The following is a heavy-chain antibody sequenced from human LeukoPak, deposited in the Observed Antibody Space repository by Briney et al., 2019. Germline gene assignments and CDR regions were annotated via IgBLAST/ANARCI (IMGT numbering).Heavy chain of an antibody. CDR1: GFTFSDYY. D-gene: IGHD6-6*01. CDR2: ISSSGSTI. J-gene: IGHJ4*02. V-gene: IGHV3-11*04. CDR3: ARRLPEYSSSSALADY. Sequence: GGSLRLSCAASGFTFSDYYMSWIRQAPGKGLEWVSYISSSGSTIYYADSVKGRFTISRDNAKNSLYLQTNSLRAEDTAVYYCARRLPEYSSSSALADYWGQGTLVTVSS.